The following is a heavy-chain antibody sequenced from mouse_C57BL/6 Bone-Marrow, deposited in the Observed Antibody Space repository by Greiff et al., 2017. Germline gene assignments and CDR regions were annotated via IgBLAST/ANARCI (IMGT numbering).Heavy chain of an antibody. Sequence: EVNLVESGGDLVKPGGSLKLSCAASGFTFSSYGMSWVRQTPDKRLAWVATISSGGSYTYYPDSVKGRFTISRDNAKNTLYLQMSSLKSEDTAMYYCARWGLLYYFDYWGQGTTLTVSS. CDR2: ISSGGSYT. CDR1: GFTFSSYG. J-gene: IGHJ2*01. V-gene: IGHV5-6*01. CDR3: ARWGLLYYFDY. D-gene: IGHD2-3*01.